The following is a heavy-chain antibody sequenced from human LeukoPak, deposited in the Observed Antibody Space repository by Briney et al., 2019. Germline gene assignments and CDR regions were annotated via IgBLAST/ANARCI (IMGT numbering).Heavy chain of an antibody. V-gene: IGHV3-21*04. CDR3: AKDPYYYDSSGYYH. CDR1: GFTFSSYS. J-gene: IGHJ5*02. CDR2: ISSSSSYI. D-gene: IGHD3-22*01. Sequence: PGGSLRLSCAASGFTFSSYSMNWARQAPGKGLGWVSSISSSSSYIYYADSVKGRFTISRDNSKNTLYLQMNSLRAEDTAVYYCAKDPYYYDSSGYYHWGQGTLVTVSS.